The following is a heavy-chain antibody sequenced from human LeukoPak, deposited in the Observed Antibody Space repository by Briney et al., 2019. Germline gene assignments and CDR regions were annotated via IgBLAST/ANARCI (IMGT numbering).Heavy chain of an antibody. CDR1: GFTFDDYA. CDR3: AKIIAVAGRYYFDY. Sequence: GRSLRLSCAASGFTFDDYAMHWVRQAPGKGLEWVSGISWNSGSIGYADSVKGRFTISRDNAKNSLYLQMNSLRAEDTALYYCAKIIAVAGRYYFDYWGQGTLVTVSS. D-gene: IGHD6-19*01. CDR2: ISWNSGSI. V-gene: IGHV3-9*01. J-gene: IGHJ4*02.